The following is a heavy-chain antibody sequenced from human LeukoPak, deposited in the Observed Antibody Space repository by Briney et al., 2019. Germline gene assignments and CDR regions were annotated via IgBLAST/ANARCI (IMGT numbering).Heavy chain of an antibody. CDR3: ARDQTAGYYFDY. CDR2: INPSGGST. Sequence: ASVKVSCKASGYTFTSYYMHWVRQVPGQGLEWMGIINPSGGSTSYAQKFQGRVTMTRDMSTSTVYMELSSLRSEDTAVYYCARDQTAGYYFDYWGQGTLVTVSS. V-gene: IGHV1-46*01. CDR1: GYTFTSYY. D-gene: IGHD2-21*02. J-gene: IGHJ4*02.